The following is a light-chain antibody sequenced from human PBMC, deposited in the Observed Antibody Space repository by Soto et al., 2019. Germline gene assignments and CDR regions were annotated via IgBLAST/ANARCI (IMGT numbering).Light chain of an antibody. CDR3: QQYNSYSWT. Sequence: DIQMTQSPCTLSASVGDRVTITCRASQSISSWLAWYQQKPRKAPKLLIYDASSLESGVPSRFSGSGSGTEFTLTISSLQPDDFATYYCQQYNSYSWTFGQGTKVDIK. CDR1: QSISSW. V-gene: IGKV1-5*01. CDR2: DAS. J-gene: IGKJ1*01.